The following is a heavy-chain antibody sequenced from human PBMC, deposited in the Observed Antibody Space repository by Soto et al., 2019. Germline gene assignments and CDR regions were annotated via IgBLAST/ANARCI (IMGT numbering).Heavy chain of an antibody. D-gene: IGHD1-26*01. V-gene: IGHV4-61*01. CDR2: IYYSGST. CDR3: ARSRGELRRFPVY. Sequence: SETLSLTCTVSGGSVSSCSYYWNWIRQPPGKGLEWIGYIYYSGSTNYNPSLKSRVTISVDTSKNQFSLKLNSVTAADTAVYYCARSRGELRRFPVYWGQGTLVTVSS. CDR1: GGSVSSCSYY. J-gene: IGHJ4*02.